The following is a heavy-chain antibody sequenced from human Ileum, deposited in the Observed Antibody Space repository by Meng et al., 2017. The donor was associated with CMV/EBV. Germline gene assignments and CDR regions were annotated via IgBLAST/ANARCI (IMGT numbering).Heavy chain of an antibody. CDR1: VGSISRDIYC. V-gene: IGHV4-39*07. J-gene: IGHJ5*02. CDR2: NYYTGST. CDR3: AEELPQARISVRPGWFDP. Sequence: LLLMGSDAARGRSSVPQPVPAIFSVGSISRDIYCWGWIRQPPGKGLDWIGGNYYTGSTDYNPSLRIRVAISVDTSNNQFSLRLNSVTSADTAVYFRAEELPQARISVRPGWFDPWGQRTLVTVSS. D-gene: IGHD6-6*01.